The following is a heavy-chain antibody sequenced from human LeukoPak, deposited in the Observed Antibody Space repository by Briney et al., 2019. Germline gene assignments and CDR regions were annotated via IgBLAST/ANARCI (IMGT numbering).Heavy chain of an antibody. CDR3: AKEHKVTSTPQTDY. CDR1: GFTFSSYG. CDR2: IWYDGSNK. V-gene: IGHV3-33*06. J-gene: IGHJ4*02. D-gene: IGHD2-2*01. Sequence: PGRSLRLSCAASGFTFSSYGMHWVRQAPGKGLEWVAVIWYDGSNKYYADSVKGRFTISRDNSKNTLYLQMNSLRAEDTAVYYCAKEHKVTSTPQTDYWGQGTLVTVSS.